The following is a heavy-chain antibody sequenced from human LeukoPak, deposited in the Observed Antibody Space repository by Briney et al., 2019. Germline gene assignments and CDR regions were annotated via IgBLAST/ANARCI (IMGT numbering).Heavy chain of an antibody. D-gene: IGHD1-26*01. CDR2: ISWNSGSI. V-gene: IGHV3-9*01. CDR3: AKGRLVGGAPYDY. CDR1: GFTFDDYA. J-gene: IGHJ4*02. Sequence: GRSLRLSCAASGFTFDDYAMHWVRQAPGKGLGWVSGISWNSGSIGYADSVKGRFTISRDNPKNSLYLQRNSLRAEHTALYYCAKGRLVGGAPYDYWGQGTLVTVSS.